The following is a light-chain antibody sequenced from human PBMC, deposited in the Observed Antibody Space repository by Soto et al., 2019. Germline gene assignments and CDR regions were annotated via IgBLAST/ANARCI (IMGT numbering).Light chain of an antibody. J-gene: IGKJ2*01. CDR2: GAS. CDR3: QQYGSSPGYT. V-gene: IGKV3-20*01. CDR1: QSVSSSY. Sequence: EIVLTQSPGTLSLSPGERATLSCRASQSVSSSYLAWYQQKPGQAPRLLIYGASSRATGIPYRFSGSGSGTDFTLTISRLEPVDFAVYYCQQYGSSPGYTFGQGTTLEIK.